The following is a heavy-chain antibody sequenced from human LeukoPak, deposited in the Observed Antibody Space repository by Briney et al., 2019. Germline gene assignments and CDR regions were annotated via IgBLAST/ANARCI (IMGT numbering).Heavy chain of an antibody. D-gene: IGHD4-17*01. V-gene: IGHV4-31*03. CDR3: ASLDYGDYYFDY. CDR2: IYYSGST. J-gene: IGHJ4*02. CDR1: GGCISSGGYY. Sequence: KSSETLSLTCTVSGGCISSGGYYWSWTRQHPGKGLEWIGYIYYSGSTYYNPSLKSRVTISVDTSKNQFSLKLSSVTAADTAVYYCASLDYGDYYFDYWGQGTLVTVSS.